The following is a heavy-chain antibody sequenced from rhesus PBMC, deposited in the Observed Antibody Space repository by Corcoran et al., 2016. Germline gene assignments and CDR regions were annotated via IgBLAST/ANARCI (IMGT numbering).Heavy chain of an antibody. D-gene: IGHD3-28*01. V-gene: IGHV3S4*01. CDR1: GFTFSNYG. J-gene: IGHJ6*01. Sequence: GFTFSNYGLSWVRQAPGKGLEWVSSISNGGSHIYYADSVKGRFTISRDDAKNSLSLQMNSLRADDTAVYYCARGDYGLGYYWWCHGLDSWGQGVVVTVSS. CDR2: ISNGGSHI. CDR3: ARGDYGLGYYWWCHGLDS.